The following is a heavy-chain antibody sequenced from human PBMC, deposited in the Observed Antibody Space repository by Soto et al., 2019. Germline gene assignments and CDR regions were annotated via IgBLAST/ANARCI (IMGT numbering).Heavy chain of an antibody. CDR2: ISTYSGNT. Sequence: QVQLVQSGAEVKKPGASVKVSCKALGYTFTNFGVSWVRQAPGQGLEWMGWISTYSGNTHYPQRLQGRVTMTTVTSSRTAYMELRSLRSDDTAVYHCARATYCSGGNCYYFDSWGQGTLVTVSS. V-gene: IGHV1-18*04. J-gene: IGHJ4*02. CDR1: GYTFTNFG. D-gene: IGHD2-15*01. CDR3: ARATYCSGGNCYYFDS.